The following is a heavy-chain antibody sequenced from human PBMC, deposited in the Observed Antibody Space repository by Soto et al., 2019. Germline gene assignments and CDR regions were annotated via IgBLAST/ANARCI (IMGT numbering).Heavy chain of an antibody. CDR3: AREQRPVMVTPTGYFQH. J-gene: IGHJ1*01. Sequence: SETLSLTCTVSGGSISSGDYYWSWIRQPPGKGLEWIGYIYYSGSTYYNPSLKSRVTISVDTSKNQFSLKLSSVTAADTAVYYCAREQRPVMVTPTGYFQHWGQGTLVTVSS. CDR1: GGSISSGDYY. CDR2: IYYSGST. V-gene: IGHV4-30-4*01. D-gene: IGHD1-1*01.